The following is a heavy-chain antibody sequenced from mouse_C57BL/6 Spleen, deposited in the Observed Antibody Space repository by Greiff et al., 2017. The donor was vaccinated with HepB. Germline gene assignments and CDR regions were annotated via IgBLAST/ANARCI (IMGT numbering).Heavy chain of an antibody. J-gene: IGHJ1*03. V-gene: IGHV5-9*01. D-gene: IGHD1-1*01. Sequence: EVQLVESGGGLVKPGGSLKLSCAASGFTFSSYTMSWVRQTPEKRLEWVATISGGGGNTYYPDSVKGRFTISRDNAKNTLYLQMSSLRSEDTALYYCARHLVADWYFDVWGTGTTVTVSS. CDR1: GFTFSSYT. CDR3: ARHLVADWYFDV. CDR2: ISGGGGNT.